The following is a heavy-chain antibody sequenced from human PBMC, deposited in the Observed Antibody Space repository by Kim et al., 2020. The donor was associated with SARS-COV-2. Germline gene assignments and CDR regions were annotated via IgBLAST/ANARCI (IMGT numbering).Heavy chain of an antibody. CDR3: ARDPGFENTIFGVVIIENYYYGMDV. CDR2: IKQDGSEK. J-gene: IGHJ6*02. D-gene: IGHD3-3*01. CDR1: GFTFSSYW. Sequence: GGSLRLSCAASGFTFSSYWMSWVRQAPGKGLEWVANIKQDGSEKYYVDSVKGRFTISRDNAKNSLYLQMNSLRAEDTAVYYCARDPGFENTIFGVVIIENYYYGMDVWGQGTTVTVSS. V-gene: IGHV3-7*01.